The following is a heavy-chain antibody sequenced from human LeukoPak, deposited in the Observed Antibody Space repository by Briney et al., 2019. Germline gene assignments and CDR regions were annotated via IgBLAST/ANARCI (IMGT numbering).Heavy chain of an antibody. D-gene: IGHD3-9*01. Sequence: ASVKVSCKASGYTFTSYGISWVRQAPGQGLEWMGGIIPIFGTANYAQKFQGRVTVTTDESTSTAYMELSSLRSEDTAVYYCARDESGLSGYYSYWGQGTLVTVSS. V-gene: IGHV1-69*05. J-gene: IGHJ4*02. CDR1: GYTFTSYG. CDR3: ARDESGLSGYYSY. CDR2: IIPIFGTA.